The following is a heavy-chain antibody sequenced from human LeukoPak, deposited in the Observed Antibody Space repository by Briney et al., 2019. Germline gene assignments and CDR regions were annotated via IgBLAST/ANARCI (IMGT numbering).Heavy chain of an antibody. V-gene: IGHV3-23*01. CDR2: ISGSGGST. J-gene: IGHJ4*02. CDR3: AKDPQYFHEGEIYFDY. Sequence: QPGGSLRLSCAASGFTFSNYAMSWVRQAPGKGLEWVSAISGSGGSTHYADSVKGRFTISRDNSKNTLYLQMNSLRAEDTAVYYCAKDPQYFHEGEIYFDYWGQGTLVTVSS. CDR1: GFTFSNYA. D-gene: IGHD3-16*01.